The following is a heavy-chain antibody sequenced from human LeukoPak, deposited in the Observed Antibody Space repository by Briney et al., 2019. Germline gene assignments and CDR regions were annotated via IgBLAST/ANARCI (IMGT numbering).Heavy chain of an antibody. J-gene: IGHJ3*02. D-gene: IGHD3-22*01. CDR1: GFTLTNAW. V-gene: IGHV3-15*01. Sequence: GGSLRLSCVASGFTLTNAWISWVRRAPGKGLEWVGRIKTRTEGGTTDYAAPVRGRFTISRDDSRNTLSLQMNSLKTEDTAVYYCTHYYYSAFAIWGQGTVATVSS. CDR2: IKTRTEGGTT. CDR3: THYYYSAFAI.